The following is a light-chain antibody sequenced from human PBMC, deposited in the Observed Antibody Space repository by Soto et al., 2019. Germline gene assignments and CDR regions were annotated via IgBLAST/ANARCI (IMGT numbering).Light chain of an antibody. CDR3: QQGSTWPWT. CDR2: EAS. V-gene: IGKV3-11*01. CDR1: QSVSSS. J-gene: IGKJ1*01. Sequence: EIVLTQSPATLSLSPGERATLSCRASQSVSSSLAWYQQKLGQAPRLLIYEASDGATGIPARFSGSGSGTDFTLIISSLEPEDFAVYYCQQGSTWPWTFGQGTKVEIK.